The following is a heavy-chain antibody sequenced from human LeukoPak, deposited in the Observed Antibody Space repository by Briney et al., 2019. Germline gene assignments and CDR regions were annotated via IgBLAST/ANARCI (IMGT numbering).Heavy chain of an antibody. CDR2: ISSSSSYI. CDR3: AKEYSSSFDFDY. V-gene: IGHV3-21*04. D-gene: IGHD6-6*01. CDR1: GFTFSSYS. Sequence: PGGSLRLSCAASGFTFSSYSMNWVRQAPGKGLEWVSSISSSSSYIYYADSVKGRFTISRDNAKNSLYLQMNSLRVEDTAVYYCAKEYSSSFDFDYWGQGTLVTVSS. J-gene: IGHJ4*02.